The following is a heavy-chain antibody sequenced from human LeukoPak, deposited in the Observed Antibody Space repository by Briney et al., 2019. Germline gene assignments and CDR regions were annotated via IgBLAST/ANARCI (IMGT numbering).Heavy chain of an antibody. J-gene: IGHJ4*02. CDR2: INHSGST. CDR1: GGSFSGYY. CDR3: ARDVFGSGSYYFDY. D-gene: IGHD3-10*01. Sequence: SETLSLTCAVYGGSFSGYYWSWLRQPPGKGLEWIGEINHSGSTNYNPSLKSRVTISVDTSKNQFSLKLSSVTAADTAVYYCARDVFGSGSYYFDYWGQGTLVTVSS. V-gene: IGHV4-34*01.